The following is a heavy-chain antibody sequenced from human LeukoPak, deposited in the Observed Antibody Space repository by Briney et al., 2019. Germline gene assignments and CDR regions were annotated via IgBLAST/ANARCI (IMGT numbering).Heavy chain of an antibody. D-gene: IGHD1-14*01. V-gene: IGHV3-7*01. CDR1: GFTFSNYW. Sequence: TGGSLRLSCAACGFTFSNYWMTWGRQAPGKGLELVANIKQDGSEKYYVDSVKGRFTISRDNAKNSLYLQMNSLRAEDTAVYHCARNQRRLDYWGQGTLVTVSS. CDR3: ARNQRRLDY. J-gene: IGHJ4*02. CDR2: IKQDGSEK.